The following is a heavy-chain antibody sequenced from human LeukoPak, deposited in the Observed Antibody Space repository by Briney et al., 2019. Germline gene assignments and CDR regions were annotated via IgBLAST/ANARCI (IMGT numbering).Heavy chain of an antibody. CDR3: ARHYGP. Sequence: SETLSLTCTVSGGSIRSSYYYWGWIRQPPGKGLEWIGSIYDSGSTYYNPSLKSRVTISVDTSKNQFSLKLNSVTAADTAGYYCARHYGPWGQGTLVTVSS. D-gene: IGHD3-10*01. CDR1: GGSIRSSYYY. CDR2: IYDSGST. J-gene: IGHJ5*02. V-gene: IGHV4-39*01.